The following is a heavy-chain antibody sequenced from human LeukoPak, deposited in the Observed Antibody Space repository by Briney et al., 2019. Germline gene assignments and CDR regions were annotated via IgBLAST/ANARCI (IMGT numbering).Heavy chain of an antibody. J-gene: IGHJ6*02. CDR2: INPNSSGT. V-gene: IGHV1-2*06. Sequence: VASVTVSCTASGYTFTGYYMHWVRQAPGQGLEWMGRINPNSSGTNYAQKFQGRVTMTRDTSISTAYMELSRLRSDDTAVYYCARDEYCSSASCYYYYGMDVWGQGTTVTVSS. CDR1: GYTFTGYY. D-gene: IGHD2-2*01. CDR3: ARDEYCSSASCYYYYGMDV.